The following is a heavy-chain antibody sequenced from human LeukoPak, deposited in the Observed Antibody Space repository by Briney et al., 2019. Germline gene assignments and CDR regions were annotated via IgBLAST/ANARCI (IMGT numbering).Heavy chain of an antibody. D-gene: IGHD6-19*01. CDR1: GGSFSGYY. Sequence: SETLSLTCAVYGGSFSGYYWSWIRQPPGKGLEWIGEINHSGSTNYNPSLKSRVTISVDTSKNQFSLKLSSVTAADTAVYYCARGSPPYSSGWYGYYYYGMDVWGQGTTVTVSS. V-gene: IGHV4-34*01. J-gene: IGHJ6*02. CDR3: ARGSPPYSSGWYGYYYYGMDV. CDR2: INHSGST.